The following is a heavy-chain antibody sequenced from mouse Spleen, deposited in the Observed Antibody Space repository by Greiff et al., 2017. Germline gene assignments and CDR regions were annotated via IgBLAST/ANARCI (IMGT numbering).Heavy chain of an antibody. CDR1: GYTFTDYE. Sequence: VHLVESGAELVRPGASVTLSCKASGYTFTDYEMHWVKQTPVHGLEWIGAIDPETGGTAYNQKFKGKAILTADKSSSTAYMELRSLTSEDSAVYYCTRSNYAMDYWGQGTSVTVSS. J-gene: IGHJ4*01. CDR3: TRSNYAMDY. V-gene: IGHV1-15*01. CDR2: IDPETGGT.